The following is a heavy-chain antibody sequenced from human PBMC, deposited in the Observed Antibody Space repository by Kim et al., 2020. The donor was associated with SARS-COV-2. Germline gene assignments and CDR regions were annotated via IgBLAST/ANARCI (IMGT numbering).Heavy chain of an antibody. J-gene: IGHJ6*02. V-gene: IGHV1-69*01. CDR3: ASVIHYYYYGMDV. Sequence: GQKFQARVTVPADESTGTAYMELSSLRSEDTAVYYCASVIHYYYYGMDVWGQGTTVTVSS. D-gene: IGHD2-21*01.